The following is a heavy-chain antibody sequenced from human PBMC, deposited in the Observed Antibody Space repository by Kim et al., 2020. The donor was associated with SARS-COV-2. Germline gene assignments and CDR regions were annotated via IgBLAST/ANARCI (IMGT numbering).Heavy chain of an antibody. J-gene: IGHJ6*04. Sequence: ASVKVSCKASGYTFSDHYIQWVRQAPGQGLEWMGRINPHTGGTDYAQKFQGRVTRSRDTAITAVYMELSSLRSDDTAVCFCARDYGTYYDFWGAYASVGGKGTTVTVSS. D-gene: IGHD3-3*01. CDR3: ARDYGTYYDFWGAYASV. CDR1: GYTFSDHY. V-gene: IGHV1-2*06. CDR2: INPHTGGT.